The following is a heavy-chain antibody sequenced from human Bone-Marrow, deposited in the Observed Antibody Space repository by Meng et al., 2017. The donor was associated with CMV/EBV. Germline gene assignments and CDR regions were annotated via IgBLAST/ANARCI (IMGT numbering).Heavy chain of an antibody. CDR3: ARGGVRDDFWSGYYSLRGGMDV. D-gene: IGHD3-3*01. Sequence: GESLKISCAASGFTFSSYSMNWVRQAPGKGLEWVSSISSSSSYIYYADSVKGRFTISRDNAKNSLYLQMNSLRAEDTAVYYCARGGVRDDFWSGYYSLRGGMDVWGQGTTVTVYS. J-gene: IGHJ6*01. CDR2: ISSSSSYI. CDR1: GFTFSSYS. V-gene: IGHV3-21*01.